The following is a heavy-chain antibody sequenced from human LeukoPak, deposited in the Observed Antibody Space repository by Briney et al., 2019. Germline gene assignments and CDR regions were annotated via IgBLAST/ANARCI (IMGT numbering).Heavy chain of an antibody. V-gene: IGHV3-33*01. CDR1: GFTLRTHD. CDR2: IWHDGSNE. J-gene: IGHJ4*02. D-gene: IGHD2/OR15-2a*01. CDR3: ARSVVGFYYFDS. Sequence: PGRSLRLSCVASGFTLRTHDIHWVRQAPAKGLEWVAVIWHDGSNEYYGDSVRRRFTISRDNSKNTLYLQMNSLRAEDTAIYYCARSVVGFYYFDSWGQGTLVTVSS.